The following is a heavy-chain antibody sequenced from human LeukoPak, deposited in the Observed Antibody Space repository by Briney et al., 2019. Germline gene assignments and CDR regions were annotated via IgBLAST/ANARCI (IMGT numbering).Heavy chain of an antibody. D-gene: IGHD3-22*01. CDR3: AKTLYDYYDSSGYDY. Sequence: GGSLRLSCAASGFTFSDYYMSWVRQAPGKGLEWVSAISGSGSSTYYADSVKGRFTISRDNSKNTLYLQMNSLRAEDTAVYYCAKTLYDYYDSSGYDYWGQGTLVTVSS. J-gene: IGHJ4*02. V-gene: IGHV3-23*01. CDR1: GFTFSDYY. CDR2: ISGSGSST.